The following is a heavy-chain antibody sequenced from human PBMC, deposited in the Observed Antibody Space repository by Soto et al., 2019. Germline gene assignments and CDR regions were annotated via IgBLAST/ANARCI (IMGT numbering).Heavy chain of an antibody. CDR2: ISHDGNNK. D-gene: IGHD3-22*01. J-gene: IGHJ6*02. Sequence: PGGSLRLSCAASGFSLSNNGMHWVRQAPGKGLEWVAVISHDGNNKYYADSVKGRFTISRDNSKNTVYLEMNNLRAEDTAMYYCAKGGSGNYLTYYYYYGMDVWGQGATVTVSS. CDR1: GFSLSNNG. V-gene: IGHV3-30*18. CDR3: AKGGSGNYLTYYYYYGMDV.